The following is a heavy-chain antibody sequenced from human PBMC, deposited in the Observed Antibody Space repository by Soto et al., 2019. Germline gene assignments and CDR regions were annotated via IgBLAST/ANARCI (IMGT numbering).Heavy chain of an antibody. CDR1: GGSISSYY. CDR2: IYTSGST. Sequence: SETLSLTCTVSGGSISSYYWSWIRQPAGKGLEWIGRIYTSGSTNYNPSLKSRVTMSVDTSKNQFSLKLSSVTAADTAVYYCARSKQRWPYYYYYGMDVWGQGTTVTVSS. J-gene: IGHJ6*02. V-gene: IGHV4-4*07. CDR3: ARSKQRWPYYYYYGMDV. D-gene: IGHD2-15*01.